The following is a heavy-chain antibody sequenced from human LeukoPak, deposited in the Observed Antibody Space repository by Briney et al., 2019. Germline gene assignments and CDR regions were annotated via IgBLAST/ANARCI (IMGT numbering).Heavy chain of an antibody. CDR2: ISSSSSTI. J-gene: IGHJ4*02. V-gene: IGHV3-48*01. D-gene: IGHD6-6*01. CDR1: GFTFRKYN. Sequence: VGSLRLSCAPSGFTFRKYNMNWVRQAPGQGVKCVSYISSSSSTIYYADSVKGRFTISRDNAKNSLYLQMNSLRAEDTAVYYCARDSWSGLYSSSPSYFDYWGQGTLVTVSS. CDR3: ARDSWSGLYSSSPSYFDY.